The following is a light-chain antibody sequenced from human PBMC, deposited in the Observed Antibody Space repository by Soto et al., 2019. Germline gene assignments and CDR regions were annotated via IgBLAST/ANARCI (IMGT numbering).Light chain of an antibody. CDR1: SSDIGAYNS. CDR3: CSYTGVTDTLPYA. Sequence: QSALTQPASVSGSLGQSITVSCTGTSSDIGAYNSVSWYQQHPGTAPKLINYGVNNRPAGVSYRFSGSKSANTASLTISGLQAEDEADYFCCSYTGVTDTLPYAFGTGTKLTVL. J-gene: IGLJ1*01. CDR2: GVN. V-gene: IGLV2-14*01.